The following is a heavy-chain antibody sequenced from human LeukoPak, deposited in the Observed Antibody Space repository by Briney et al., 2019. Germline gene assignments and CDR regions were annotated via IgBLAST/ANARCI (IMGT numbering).Heavy chain of an antibody. CDR1: GFTFSSYA. V-gene: IGHV3-23*01. D-gene: IGHD2-2*01. CDR3: ARDLWGGYCSSTSFSYMDV. J-gene: IGHJ6*03. Sequence: GGSLRLSCAASGFTFSSYAMSWVRQAPGKGREWVSAISGSGGSTYYADSVKGRFTISRDNSKNTLYLQMNSLRAEDTAVYYCARDLWGGYCSSTSFSYMDVWGKGTTVTVSS. CDR2: ISGSGGST.